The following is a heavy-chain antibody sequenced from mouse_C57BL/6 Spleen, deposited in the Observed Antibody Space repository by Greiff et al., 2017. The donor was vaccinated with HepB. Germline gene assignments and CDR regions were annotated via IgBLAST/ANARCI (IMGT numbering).Heavy chain of an antibody. CDR3: ARASWGNYVFDY. V-gene: IGHV1-64*01. Sequence: QVQLQQPGAELVKPGASVKLSCKASGYTFTSYWMHWVKQRPGQGLEWIGMIHPNSGSTNYNEKFKSKATLTVDKSSSTAYMQLSSLTSEDSAVYDCARASWGNYVFDYWGQGTTLTVSS. CDR1: GYTFTSYW. CDR2: IHPNSGST. D-gene: IGHD2-1*01. J-gene: IGHJ2*01.